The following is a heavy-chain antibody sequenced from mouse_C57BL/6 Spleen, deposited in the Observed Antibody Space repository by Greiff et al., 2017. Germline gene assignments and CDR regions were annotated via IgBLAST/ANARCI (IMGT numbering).Heavy chain of an antibody. V-gene: IGHV5-9-1*02. D-gene: IGHD1-1*01. J-gene: IGHJ2*01. Sequence: EVQVVESGEGLVKPGGSLKLSCAASGFTFSSYAMSWVRQTPEKRLEWVAYISSGGDYIYYADTVKGRFTISRDNARNTLYLQMSSLKSEDTAMYYCTIDQDYYGSSAYYFDYWGQGTTPTVSS. CDR3: TIDQDYYGSSAYYFDY. CDR2: ISSGGDYI. CDR1: GFTFSSYA.